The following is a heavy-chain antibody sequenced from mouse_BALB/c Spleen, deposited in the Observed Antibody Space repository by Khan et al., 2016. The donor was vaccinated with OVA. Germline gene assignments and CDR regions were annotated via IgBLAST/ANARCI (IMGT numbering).Heavy chain of an antibody. CDR3: AKDPSYYGMDY. CDR2: IWAGGSK. V-gene: IGHV2-6-5*01. Sequence: QVQLKESGPGLVAPSQSLSITCTVSGFSLTDYAVSWIRQPPGKGLEWLGVIWAGGSKHYNSILKSRLSISKYNSKSQVFLKRNNLQTDDTAVYYCAKDPSYYGMDYWGQGTSVTVSS. CDR1: GFSLTDYA. J-gene: IGHJ4*01.